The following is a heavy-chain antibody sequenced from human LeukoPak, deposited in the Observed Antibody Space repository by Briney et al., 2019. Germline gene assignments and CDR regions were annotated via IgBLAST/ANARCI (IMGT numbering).Heavy chain of an antibody. Sequence: GGSLRLSCAASGFTFSSYWMNWVRQAPGKGLECVANIKQDGSKKSYVDSVKGRFTISRDNAKNSLYLQMNSLRAEDTAIYYCTRVGYIDEGIDYWGQGTLVTVSS. CDR1: GFTFSSYW. V-gene: IGHV3-7*04. CDR2: IKQDGSKK. J-gene: IGHJ4*02. CDR3: TRVGYIDEGIDY. D-gene: IGHD5-24*01.